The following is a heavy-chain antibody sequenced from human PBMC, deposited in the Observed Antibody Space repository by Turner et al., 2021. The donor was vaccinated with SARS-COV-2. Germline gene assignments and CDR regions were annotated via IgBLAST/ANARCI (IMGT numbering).Heavy chain of an antibody. Sequence: QVQLVQSGAEVKKPGASVKVSCKVSGYTLIELSMHWVRQAPGKGLEWMGGFDPEDGETIYAQKFQGRVTMNEDTSTDTAYMELSSLRSEDTAVYYCATAPPYCTNGVCPNWFDPWGQGTLVTVSS. CDR1: GYTLIELS. CDR2: FDPEDGET. V-gene: IGHV1-24*01. D-gene: IGHD2-8*01. CDR3: ATAPPYCTNGVCPNWFDP. J-gene: IGHJ5*02.